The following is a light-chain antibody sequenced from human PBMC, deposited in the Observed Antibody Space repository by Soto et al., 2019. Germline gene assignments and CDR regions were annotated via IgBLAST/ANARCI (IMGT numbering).Light chain of an antibody. V-gene: IGKV3-20*01. CDR2: GAS. J-gene: IGKJ5*01. Sequence: EIVLTQSPGTLSLSPGERVTLSCRASQSVSSRSLAWYQQKPGQAPRLLIYGASSRATGIPDRFSGSGSGTDFTLTINRLEPEDFAVYYCQQYGSSPPITFGQGTRLENK. CDR3: QQYGSSPPIT. CDR1: QSVSSRS.